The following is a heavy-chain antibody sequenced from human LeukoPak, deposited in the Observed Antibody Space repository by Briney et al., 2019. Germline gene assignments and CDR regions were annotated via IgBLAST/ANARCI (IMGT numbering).Heavy chain of an antibody. Sequence: SETLSLTCTVSGGSISSYYWSWIRQPPGKGLEWIGYIYYSGSTNYNPSLKSRVTISVDTSKNQFSLKLSSVTAADTAVYYCARIISGWYYFDYWGQGTLVTVSS. J-gene: IGHJ4*02. CDR1: GGSISSYY. V-gene: IGHV4-59*01. D-gene: IGHD6-19*01. CDR2: IYYSGST. CDR3: ARIISGWYYFDY.